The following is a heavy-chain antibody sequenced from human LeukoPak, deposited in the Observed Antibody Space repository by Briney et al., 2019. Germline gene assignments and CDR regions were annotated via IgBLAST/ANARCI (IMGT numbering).Heavy chain of an antibody. V-gene: IGHV4-30-4*08. J-gene: IGHJ4*02. Sequence: SETLSLTCTVSGGSVSSGSYYWSWIRQPPGKGLEWIGYIYYSGSTYYNPSLKSRVTISVDTSKNQFSLKLSSVTAADTAVYYCARGGPYGDYVLYWGQGTLVTVSS. CDR1: GGSVSSGSYY. CDR2: IYYSGST. CDR3: ARGGPYGDYVLY. D-gene: IGHD4-17*01.